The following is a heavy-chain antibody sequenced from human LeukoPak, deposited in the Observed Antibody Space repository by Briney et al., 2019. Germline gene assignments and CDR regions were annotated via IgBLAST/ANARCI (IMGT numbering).Heavy chain of an antibody. Sequence: SETLSLTCTVSGGSISSSSYYWGWIRQPPGKGLEWIGSIYYSGGTYYNPSLKSRVTISVDTSKNQFSLKLSSVTAADTAVYYCATQSIAVAGPGGPHNWFDPWGQGTLVTVSS. CDR3: ATQSIAVAGPGGPHNWFDP. J-gene: IGHJ5*02. CDR1: GGSISSSSYY. D-gene: IGHD6-19*01. V-gene: IGHV4-39*01. CDR2: IYYSGGT.